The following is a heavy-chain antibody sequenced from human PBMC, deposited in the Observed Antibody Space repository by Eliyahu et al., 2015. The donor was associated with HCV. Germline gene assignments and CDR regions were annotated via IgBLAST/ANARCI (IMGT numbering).Heavy chain of an antibody. V-gene: IGHV2-26*01. CDR1: GFSLNNRLG. J-gene: IGHJ6*03. Sequence: QVTLKESAPVLVKPTETLTLTCTVSGFSLNNRLGVSWIRQPPGKALEWLAHIFANDAKSYSTSLKSRLTISKDTSRSQVVLTLTNVEPADTGTYFCARVSTELLLWDWWYYWDVWGKGTTVTVSX. CDR2: IFANDAK. CDR3: ARVSTELLLWDWWYYWDV. D-gene: IGHD1-26*01.